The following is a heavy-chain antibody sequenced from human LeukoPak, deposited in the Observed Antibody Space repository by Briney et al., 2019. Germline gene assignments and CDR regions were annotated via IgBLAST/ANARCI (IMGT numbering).Heavy chain of an antibody. CDR1: GGTFSSYA. D-gene: IGHD6-19*01. Sequence: GASVKVSCKASGGTFSSYAISWVRQAPGQGLEWMGRIIPILGIANHARKFQGRVTITADKSTSTAYMELSSLRSEDTAVYYCASVLSGIAVAGSFDPWGQGTLVTVSS. CDR3: ASVLSGIAVAGSFDP. J-gene: IGHJ5*02. CDR2: IIPILGIA. V-gene: IGHV1-69*04.